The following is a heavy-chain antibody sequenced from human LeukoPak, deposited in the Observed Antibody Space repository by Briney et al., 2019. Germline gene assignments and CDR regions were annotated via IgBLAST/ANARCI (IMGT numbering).Heavy chain of an antibody. J-gene: IGHJ5*02. CDR1: GGSISSSSYY. CDR2: IYYSGST. Sequence: PSETLSLTCTVSGGSISSSSYYWGWIRQPPGKGLEWIGSIYYSGSTYYNPSLKSRVTISVDTSKNQFSLKLSSVTAADTAVYYCARHPSWFDPWGQGTPVTVSS. V-gene: IGHV4-39*01. CDR3: ARHPSWFDP.